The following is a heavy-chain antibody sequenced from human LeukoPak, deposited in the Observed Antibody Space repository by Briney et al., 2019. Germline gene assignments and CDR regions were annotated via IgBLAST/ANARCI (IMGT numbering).Heavy chain of an antibody. CDR2: INHSGLT. V-gene: IGHV4-34*01. D-gene: IGHD2-2*01. Sequence: SETLSRTCAVYAASFSDYYWSWIRQPPGKGLERIGEINHSGLTNYNPSLKSRVSISVDTSKNQFSLKLSSVTAADTAVYYCAKEDIVVVPAAMGGYYYYYMDVRGKGTTVTVSS. CDR3: AKEDIVVVPAAMGGYYYYYMDV. J-gene: IGHJ6*03. CDR1: AASFSDYY.